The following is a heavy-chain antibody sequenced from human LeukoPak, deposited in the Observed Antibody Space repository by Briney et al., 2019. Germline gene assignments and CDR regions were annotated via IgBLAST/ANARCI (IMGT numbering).Heavy chain of an antibody. D-gene: IGHD1-26*01. J-gene: IGHJ3*02. V-gene: IGHV3-23*01. CDR3: AKVSGTSGWAFDI. Sequence: PGGSLRLPCAASGFTFSSYAMSWVRQAPGKGLEWVSAISGSGGSTYYADSVKGRFTTSRDNSKNTLYLQMNSLRAEDTAVYYCAKVSGTSGWAFDIWGQGTMVTVSS. CDR2: ISGSGGST. CDR1: GFTFSSYA.